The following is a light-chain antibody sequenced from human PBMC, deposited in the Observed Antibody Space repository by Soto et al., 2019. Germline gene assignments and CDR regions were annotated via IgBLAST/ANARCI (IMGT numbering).Light chain of an antibody. CDR1: SSNIGRNT. CDR2: SND. J-gene: IGLJ3*02. Sequence: QSVLTQPPSASGSPGQRVTVSCSGSSSNIGRNTVNWYQQLPGTATKLLIYSNDQRPSGVPDRFSGSKSGTSASLAISVLQSGDLADYYCAAWGASLNGWVFGGGTKVTVL. CDR3: AAWGASLNGWV. V-gene: IGLV1-44*01.